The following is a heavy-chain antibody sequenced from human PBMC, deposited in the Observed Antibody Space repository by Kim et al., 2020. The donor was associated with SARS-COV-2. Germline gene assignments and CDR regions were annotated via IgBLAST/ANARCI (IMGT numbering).Heavy chain of an antibody. CDR3: ARDHAPREMATTSGVDY. J-gene: IGHJ4*02. V-gene: IGHV3-30*04. CDR2: ISYDGSNK. CDR1: GFTFSSYA. Sequence: GGSLRLSCAASGFTFSSYAMHWVRQAPGKGLEWVAVISYDGSNKYYADSVKGRFTISRDNSKNTLYLQMNSLRAEDTAVYYCARDHAPREMATTSGVDYWGQGTLVTVSS. D-gene: IGHD5-12*01.